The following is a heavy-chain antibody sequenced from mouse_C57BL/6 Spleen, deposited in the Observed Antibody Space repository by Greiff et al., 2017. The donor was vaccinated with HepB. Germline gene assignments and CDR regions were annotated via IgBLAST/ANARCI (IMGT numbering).Heavy chain of an antibody. D-gene: IGHD1-1*01. CDR3: ARLYGSSFLYAMDY. Sequence: EVQLKESGGGLVKPGGSLKLSCAASGFTFSDYGMHWVRQAPEKGLEWVAYISSGSSTIYYADTVKGRFTISRDNAKNTLFLQMTSLRSEDTAMYYCARLYGSSFLYAMDYWGQGTSVTVSS. CDR1: GFTFSDYG. J-gene: IGHJ4*01. CDR2: ISSGSSTI. V-gene: IGHV5-17*01.